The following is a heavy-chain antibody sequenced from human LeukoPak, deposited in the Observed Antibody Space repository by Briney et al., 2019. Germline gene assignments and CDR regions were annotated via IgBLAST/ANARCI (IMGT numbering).Heavy chain of an antibody. V-gene: IGHV1-24*01. J-gene: IGHJ4*02. CDR3: ATLGSSGYYYHY. D-gene: IGHD3-22*01. CDR2: FDPEDGET. Sequence: ASVKVSCKVSGYTLTELSMHWVRQAPGKGLEWMGGFDPEDGETIYAQKFQGRVTMTEDTSTDTAYMELSSLRSEDTPVYYCATLGSSGYYYHYWGQGTLVTVSS. CDR1: GYTLTELS.